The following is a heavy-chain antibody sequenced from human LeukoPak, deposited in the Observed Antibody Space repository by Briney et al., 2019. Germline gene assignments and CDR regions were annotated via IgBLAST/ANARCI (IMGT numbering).Heavy chain of an antibody. V-gene: IGHV4-61*02. J-gene: IGHJ5*02. CDR3: ASIYCSSTSCYEGFDP. Sequence: SETLSLTCTVSGGSISSGSYYWSWIRQPAGKGLEWIGRIYTSGSTNYNPSLKSRVTISVDTSKNQFSLKLSSVTAADTAVYYCASIYCSSTSCYEGFDPWGQGTLVTVSS. CDR2: IYTSGST. D-gene: IGHD2-2*01. CDR1: GGSISSGSYY.